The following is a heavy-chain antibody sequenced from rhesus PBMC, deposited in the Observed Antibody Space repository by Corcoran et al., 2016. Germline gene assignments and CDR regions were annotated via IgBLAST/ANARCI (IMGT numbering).Heavy chain of an antibody. CDR1: GGSISDDYY. CDR3: ARPYSGSYYRFDV. CDR2: IYGSGGGT. V-gene: IGHV4-106*01. D-gene: IGHD3-16*01. J-gene: IGHJ5-1*01. Sequence: QVQLQESGPGLVQPSEPLSLTCAVSGGSISDDYYWSWIRQPPGKGLEWMGYIYGSGGGTNYNPSLKNRVTISIDMSKNQFSLKLNSVTAADTAMYYCARPYSGSYYRFDVWGAGVLVTVSS.